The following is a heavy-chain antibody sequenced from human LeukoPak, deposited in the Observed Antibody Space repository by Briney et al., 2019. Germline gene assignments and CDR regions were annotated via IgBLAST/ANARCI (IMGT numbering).Heavy chain of an antibody. Sequence: GGSLRLSCAASGFTFSGAWMHWVRQAPGKGLVWVSRINDDGASTRYADSVKGRFTISRDNAKNTLYLQMNSLRAEDTAVYYCARVYGPGMDEYFHLWGQGTLVTVSS. D-gene: IGHD3-10*01. V-gene: IGHV3-74*01. CDR1: GFTFSGAW. CDR3: ARVYGPGMDEYFHL. CDR2: INDDGAST. J-gene: IGHJ1*01.